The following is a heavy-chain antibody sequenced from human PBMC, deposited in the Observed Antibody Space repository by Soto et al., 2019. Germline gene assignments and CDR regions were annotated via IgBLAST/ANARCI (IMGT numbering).Heavy chain of an antibody. CDR1: GFTFSSYW. V-gene: IGHV3-7*01. CDR2: IKQDGSEK. CDR3: ARDYVRTLDFDY. Sequence: EVRLVESGGGLVQPGGSLRLSCAASGFTFSSYWMSWVHQGPGKGLEWVTNIKQDGSEKYFVDSVNGRFSISRDNAKNSLFLQMTSLRAEDTAVYYCARDYVRTLDFDYWGQGTLVTVSS. D-gene: IGHD3-10*02. J-gene: IGHJ4*02.